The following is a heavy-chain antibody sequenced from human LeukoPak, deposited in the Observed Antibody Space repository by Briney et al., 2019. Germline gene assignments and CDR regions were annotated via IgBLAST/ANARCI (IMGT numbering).Heavy chain of an antibody. J-gene: IGHJ6*03. CDR3: TIPGIRSDNYYMDV. CDR1: GFTFGDYL. Sequence: GGSLRLSCTASGFTFGDYLTSWFRQAPGKGLEWIGFISGGTTEYAASVKGRFTISRDDSTSIAYLQMNSLTTEDTAVYYCTIPGIRSDNYYMDVWGKGTTVTVSS. D-gene: IGHD6-13*01. V-gene: IGHV3-49*03. CDR2: ISGGTT.